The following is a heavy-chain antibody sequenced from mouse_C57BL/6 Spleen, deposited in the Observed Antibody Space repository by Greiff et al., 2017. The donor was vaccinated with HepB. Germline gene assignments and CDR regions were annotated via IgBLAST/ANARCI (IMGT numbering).Heavy chain of an antibody. D-gene: IGHD2-5*01. CDR3: ARHYSKPDWYFDV. CDR1: GYTFTNYW. CDR2: IYPGGGYT. J-gene: IGHJ1*03. Sequence: VQLQQSGAELVRPGTSVKMSCKASGYTFTNYWIGWAKQRPGHGLEWIGDIYPGGGYTNYNEKFKGKATLTADKSSSTAYMQFSSLTSEDSAIYYCARHYSKPDWYFDVWGTGTTVTVSS. V-gene: IGHV1-63*01.